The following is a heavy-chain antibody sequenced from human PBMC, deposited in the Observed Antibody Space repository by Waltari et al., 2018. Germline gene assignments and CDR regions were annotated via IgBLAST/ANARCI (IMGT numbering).Heavy chain of an antibody. CDR1: GVSFSGYY. Sequence: QVQLQQWGAGLLKPSETLSLTCSVYGVSFSGYYWSWIRQPPGKGLEWIGEINHSGSTNYNPSLKSRVTISVDTSKNQFSLKLSSVTAADTAVYYCAREPVAGTRWFDPWGQGTLVTVSS. D-gene: IGHD6-19*01. V-gene: IGHV4-34*01. CDR3: AREPVAGTRWFDP. CDR2: INHSGST. J-gene: IGHJ5*02.